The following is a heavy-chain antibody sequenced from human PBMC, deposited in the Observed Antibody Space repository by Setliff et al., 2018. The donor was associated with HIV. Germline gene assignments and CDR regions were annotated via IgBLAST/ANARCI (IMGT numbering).Heavy chain of an antibody. D-gene: IGHD2-8*01. Sequence: GGSLRLPCAASGFIFNDHFMDWVRQAPGKRLEWVGRIRNKANSYTTEYAASVRGRFSISRDGSESSLFLHMNSLKTDDTAVYFCARYNGGTYDYWGQGTLVTVSS. CDR3: ARYNGGTYDY. CDR1: GFIFNDHF. V-gene: IGHV3-72*01. CDR2: IRNKANSYTT. J-gene: IGHJ4*02.